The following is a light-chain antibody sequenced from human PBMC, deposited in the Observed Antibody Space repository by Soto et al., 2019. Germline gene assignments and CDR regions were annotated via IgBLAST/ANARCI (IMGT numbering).Light chain of an antibody. J-gene: IGKJ2*01. V-gene: IGKV3-20*01. Sequence: IVLTKSQGTLSLSPGERATLSCRASQIISSTYLGWYQQKPGQAPRLLLYGASSRATVIPDRFSGSGSGPDFTLTISRLEPEDFAVYYCQHYGTSLYTFGQGTKLEMK. CDR1: QIISSTY. CDR2: GAS. CDR3: QHYGTSLYT.